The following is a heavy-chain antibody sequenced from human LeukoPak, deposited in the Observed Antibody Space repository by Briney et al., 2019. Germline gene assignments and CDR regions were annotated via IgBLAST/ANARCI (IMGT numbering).Heavy chain of an antibody. CDR2: ISAYNGNK. D-gene: IGHD2-15*01. Sequence: ASVKVTCNASGYTFTSYGISWVRHAPGPGLEWMGWISAYNGNKNYAQKLEGRVTMTTDTSTSTAYMELRSLRSGDTAVYYCARLRPVVAVPPDCWGQGTLVTVSS. CDR3: ARLRPVVAVPPDC. V-gene: IGHV1-18*01. CDR1: GYTFTSYG. J-gene: IGHJ4*02.